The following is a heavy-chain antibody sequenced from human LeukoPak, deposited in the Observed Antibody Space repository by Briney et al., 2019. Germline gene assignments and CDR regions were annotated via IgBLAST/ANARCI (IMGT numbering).Heavy chain of an antibody. V-gene: IGHV1-18*01. CDR2: ISAYNGNT. CDR1: GYTFTSYG. D-gene: IGHD3-10*01. Sequence: ASVKASCTASGYTFTSYGISWVRQAPGQGLEWMGWISAYNGNTNYAQKLQGRVTMTTDTSTSTAYMELRSLRSDDTAVYYCARDSYGSGVYYFDYWGQGTLVTVSS. CDR3: ARDSYGSGVYYFDY. J-gene: IGHJ4*02.